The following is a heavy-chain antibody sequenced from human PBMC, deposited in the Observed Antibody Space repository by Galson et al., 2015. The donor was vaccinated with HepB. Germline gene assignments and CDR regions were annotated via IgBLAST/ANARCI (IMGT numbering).Heavy chain of an antibody. D-gene: IGHD2-21*02. J-gene: IGHJ6*02. CDR3: AREPRDCDYGMDV. CDR2: INPNSGGT. CDR1: GYTFTADY. V-gene: IGHV1-2*02. Sequence: SVKVSCKASGYTFTADYMHWVRQAPGQGLEWMGWINPNSGGTNYAQKFQGRVTMTRDTSISTAYMELSRLRSDDTAVYYCAREPRDCDYGMDVWGQGTTVIVSS.